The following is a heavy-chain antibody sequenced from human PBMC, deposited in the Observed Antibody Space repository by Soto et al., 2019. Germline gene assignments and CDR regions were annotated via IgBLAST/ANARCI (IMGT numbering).Heavy chain of an antibody. CDR3: ARDPSEGRVGNWFES. J-gene: IGHJ5*01. CDR2: ISSSTSYV. CDR1: GFTFSRYG. D-gene: IGHD2-2*01. V-gene: IGHV3-21*01. Sequence: EVQLVESGGGLVKPGGSLRPSCAASGFTFSRYGMNWVRQAPGKGLEWVSSISSSTSYVYYADSVKGRFSVSRDNAKKILYLEMYALRTEDTAVYYCARDPSEGRVGNWFESWGQGTLVTVSS.